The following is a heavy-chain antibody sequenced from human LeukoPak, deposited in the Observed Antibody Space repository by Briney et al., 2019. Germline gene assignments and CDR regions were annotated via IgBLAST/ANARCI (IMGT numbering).Heavy chain of an antibody. Sequence: PSETLSLTCAVYGGSFSGYYWSWIRQPPGKGLEWIGEINHSGSTNYNPSLKSRVTTSVDTSKKQFSLKVSAVTAADTAVYYCATLNYGGKSNDAFDIWGQGTMVTVSS. D-gene: IGHD4-23*01. CDR3: ATLNYGGKSNDAFDI. CDR2: INHSGST. J-gene: IGHJ3*02. CDR1: GGSFSGYY. V-gene: IGHV4-34*01.